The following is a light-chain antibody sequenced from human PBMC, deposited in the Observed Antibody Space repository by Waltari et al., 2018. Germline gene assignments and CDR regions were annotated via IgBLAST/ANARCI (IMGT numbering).Light chain of an antibody. CDR2: GSS. CDR1: QSVSSNY. J-gene: IGKJ2*01. Sequence: EIVLTQSPGTLSLSPGERATLSCRASQSVSSNYLAWYQQRPGQAPRLLIHGSSSRATGIPDRFSGSGSGTDFTLTFSRLEPEDFAVYYCQQYGRSWNTFGQGTKLEIK. CDR3: QQYGRSWNT. V-gene: IGKV3-20*01.